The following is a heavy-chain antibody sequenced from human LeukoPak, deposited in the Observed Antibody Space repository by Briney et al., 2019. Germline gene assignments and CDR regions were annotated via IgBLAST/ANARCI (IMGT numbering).Heavy chain of an antibody. Sequence: GGSLRLSCAASGFTFSNSGMHWVRQAPGKGLEWVAFIRYDGSEKFYADSVKGRFTISRDNSKSTLYLQMNSLRVEDTAVYYCTKVRSGSSSWTLRVFDYWGQGALVTVSS. CDR2: IRYDGSEK. V-gene: IGHV3-30*02. D-gene: IGHD6-13*01. CDR3: TKVRSGSSSWTLRVFDY. J-gene: IGHJ4*02. CDR1: GFTFSNSG.